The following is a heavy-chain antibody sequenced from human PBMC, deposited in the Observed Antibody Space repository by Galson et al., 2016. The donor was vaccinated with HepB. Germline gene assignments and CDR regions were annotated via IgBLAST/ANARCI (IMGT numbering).Heavy chain of an antibody. Sequence: SVKVSCKASGYTFTINGISWVRQAPGQGLEWMGWISANSGNTNYAQKFQGRVTMTRDTSTSTAYMELRSLRSDDTAVYYCARDCSSDCVLSKDYWGQGTLVTVSS. CDR3: ARDCSSDCVLSKDY. J-gene: IGHJ4*02. D-gene: IGHD6-19*01. V-gene: IGHV1-18*01. CDR2: ISANSGNT. CDR1: GYTFTING.